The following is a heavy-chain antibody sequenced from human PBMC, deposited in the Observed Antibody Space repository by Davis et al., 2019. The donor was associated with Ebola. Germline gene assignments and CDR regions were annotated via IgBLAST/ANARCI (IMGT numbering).Heavy chain of an antibody. CDR2: ISSSGSTI. D-gene: IGHD6-6*01. CDR3: ARDRVGEQLVLDYYGMDV. J-gene: IGHJ6*02. V-gene: IGHV3-48*04. Sequence: GGSLRLSCAASGFTFSSYSMNWVRQAPGKGLEWVSYISSSGSTIYYADSVKGRFTISRDNAKNSLYLQMNSLRAEDTAVYYCARDRVGEQLVLDYYGMDVWGQGTTVTVSS. CDR1: GFTFSSYS.